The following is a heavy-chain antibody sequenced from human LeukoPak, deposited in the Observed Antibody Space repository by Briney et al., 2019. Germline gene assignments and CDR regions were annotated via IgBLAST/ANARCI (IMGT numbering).Heavy chain of an antibody. D-gene: IGHD6-13*01. V-gene: IGHV4-59*11. Sequence: TSETLSLTCTVSGGSISSHYWSWIRQPPGKGLEWIGYIYYSGSTNYNPSLKSRVTISVDTSKNQFSLKLSSVTAADTAVYYCACIAAAGTRFWFDPWGQGTLVTVSS. CDR2: IYYSGST. J-gene: IGHJ5*02. CDR3: ACIAAAGTRFWFDP. CDR1: GGSISSHY.